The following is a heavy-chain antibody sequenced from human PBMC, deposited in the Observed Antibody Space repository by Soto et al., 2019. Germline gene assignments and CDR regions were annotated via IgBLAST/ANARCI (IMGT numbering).Heavy chain of an antibody. Sequence: GASVKVSCKASGYTFTNYDINWVRQATGQGLEWMGWMNPNSGNTGYAQKFQGRVTMTRNTSISTAYMELSSLRSEDTAVYYCARGFSSSWYIGKDYYGMDVWGQGTTVTVSS. CDR1: GYTFTNYD. CDR3: ARGFSSSWYIGKDYYGMDV. CDR2: MNPNSGNT. D-gene: IGHD6-13*01. V-gene: IGHV1-8*01. J-gene: IGHJ6*02.